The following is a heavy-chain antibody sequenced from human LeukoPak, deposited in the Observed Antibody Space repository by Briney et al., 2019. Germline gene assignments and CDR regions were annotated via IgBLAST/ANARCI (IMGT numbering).Heavy chain of an antibody. CDR1: GFTFSNYA. CDR3: AKPHVSGYSSSWPDY. J-gene: IGHJ4*02. D-gene: IGHD6-13*01. CDR2: IYSGGST. Sequence: GGSLRLSCAASGFTFSNYAMSWVRQAPGKGLEWVSVIYSGGSTYYADSVKGRFTISRDNSKNTLYLQMNSLRAEDTAVYYCAKPHVSGYSSSWPDYWGQGTLVTVSS. V-gene: IGHV3-23*03.